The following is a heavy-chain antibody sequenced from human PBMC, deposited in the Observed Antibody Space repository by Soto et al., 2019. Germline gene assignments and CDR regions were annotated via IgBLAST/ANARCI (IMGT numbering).Heavy chain of an antibody. J-gene: IGHJ6*02. V-gene: IGHV1-46*01. CDR2: INPSGGST. Sequence: GGSVKVSCKASGYTFTSYHMHWVLQAPGEGLEWMGIINPSGGSTSYAQKFQGRVTMTRDTSTSTVYMELSSLRSEDTAVYYCASHPTTVTTQDYYYYGMGVWGQGTTVTVSS. D-gene: IGHD4-4*01. CDR1: GYTFTSYH. CDR3: ASHPTTVTTQDYYYYGMGV.